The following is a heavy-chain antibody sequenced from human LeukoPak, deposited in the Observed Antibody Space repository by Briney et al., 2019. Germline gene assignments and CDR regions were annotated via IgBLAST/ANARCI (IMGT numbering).Heavy chain of an antibody. D-gene: IGHD4-17*01. Sequence: GGSLRLSCAASGFTFSSYAMHWVRQAPGKGLEYVSAISSNGGSTYYANSVKGRFTISRDNSKNTLYLQMGSLRAEDMAVYYCARGAGYGPFDYWGQGTLVTVSS. V-gene: IGHV3-64*01. CDR2: ISSNGGST. J-gene: IGHJ4*02. CDR1: GFTFSSYA. CDR3: ARGAGYGPFDY.